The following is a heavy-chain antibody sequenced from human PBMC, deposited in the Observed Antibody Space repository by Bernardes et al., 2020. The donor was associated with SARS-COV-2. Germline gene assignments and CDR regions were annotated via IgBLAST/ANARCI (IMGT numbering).Heavy chain of an antibody. CDR3: AKDQIRGNGRLDAFDV. CDR2: MSSDSRTI. J-gene: IGHJ3*01. D-gene: IGHD2-8*01. Sequence: GSLRLSCVASGFTFSVYTMNWVRQAPGKGPEWVAYMSSDSRTIHYADSVRGRFTISRDNAKNSVHLQMNNLRAEDTAVYYCAKDQIRGNGRLDAFDVWGQGTMVTVSS. CDR1: GFTFSVYT. V-gene: IGHV3-48*01.